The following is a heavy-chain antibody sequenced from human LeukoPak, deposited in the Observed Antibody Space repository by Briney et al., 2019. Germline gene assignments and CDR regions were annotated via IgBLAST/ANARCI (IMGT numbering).Heavy chain of an antibody. CDR3: AREGFGPYDFWSGYLDY. CDR1: GFTFSSYW. J-gene: IGHJ4*02. V-gene: IGHV3-7*01. D-gene: IGHD3-3*01. Sequence: PGGSLRLSCAASGFTFSSYWMSWVRQAPGKGLEWVANIKQDGSEKYYVDSVKGRFTISRDNAKNSLYLQMNSLRAEDTAVYYCAREGFGPYDFWSGYLDYWGQGTLVTVSS. CDR2: IKQDGSEK.